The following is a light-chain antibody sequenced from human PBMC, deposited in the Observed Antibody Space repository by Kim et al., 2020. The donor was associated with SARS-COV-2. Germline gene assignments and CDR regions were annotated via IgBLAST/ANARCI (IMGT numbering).Light chain of an antibody. Sequence: ASVKLTCTLSSGHSTYAIAWQQQQPEKGPRYLMNLNSDGSHSKGDGIPDRFSGSSSGAERYLTISSLQSEDEADYYCQTWGAGIRVFGGGTQLTVL. J-gene: IGLJ3*02. V-gene: IGLV4-69*02. CDR3: QTWGAGIRV. CDR1: SGHSTYA. CDR2: LNSDGSH.